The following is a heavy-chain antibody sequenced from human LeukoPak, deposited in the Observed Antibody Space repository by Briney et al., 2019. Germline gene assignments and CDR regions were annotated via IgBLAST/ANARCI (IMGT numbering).Heavy chain of an antibody. CDR1: GYTFTGYY. J-gene: IGHJ5*02. V-gene: IGHV1-2*02. D-gene: IGHD6-13*01. Sequence: GASVKVSCKASGYTFTGYYMHWVRQAPGQVLEWMGWITPNSGGTNYAQKLQGRVTMTRDTSISTAYMELSRLRSDDTAVYYCARDLAEADDNWFDPWGQGTLVTVSS. CDR3: ARDLAEADDNWFDP. CDR2: ITPNSGGT.